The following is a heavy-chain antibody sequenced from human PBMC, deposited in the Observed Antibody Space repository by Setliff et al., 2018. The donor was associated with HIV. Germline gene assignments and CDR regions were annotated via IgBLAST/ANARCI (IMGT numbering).Heavy chain of an antibody. J-gene: IGHJ4*02. Sequence: SETLSLTCAVSGYSITSGYYWGWIRQSPGKGLECIGGISHSGITYYNPSLKSRVTISVDTSKNQFSLKLSSVTAADTAMYHCARYCSGGSCYNWGQGTLVTVSS. CDR1: GYSITSGYY. D-gene: IGHD2-15*01. V-gene: IGHV4-38-2*01. CDR3: ARYCSGGSCYN. CDR2: ISHSGIT.